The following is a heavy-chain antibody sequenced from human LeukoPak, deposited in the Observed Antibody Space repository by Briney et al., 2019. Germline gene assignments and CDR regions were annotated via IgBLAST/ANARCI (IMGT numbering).Heavy chain of an antibody. J-gene: IGHJ4*02. CDR2: IYYSGST. Sequence: SETLSLTCTVSGGSISRYYWSWIRQPPGKGLEWIGYIYYSGSTNYNPSLKSRVTISVDTSKNQFSLKLSSVTAADTAVYYCARATRWLQSSFDYWGQGTLVTVSS. V-gene: IGHV4-59*01. CDR1: GGSISRYY. CDR3: ARATRWLQSSFDY. D-gene: IGHD5-24*01.